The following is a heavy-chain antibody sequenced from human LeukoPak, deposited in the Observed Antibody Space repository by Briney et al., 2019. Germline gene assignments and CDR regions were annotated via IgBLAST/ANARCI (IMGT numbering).Heavy chain of an antibody. D-gene: IGHD1-26*01. CDR3: AGVVGATGHSAFDI. V-gene: IGHV3-21*01. CDR1: GFTFSSYS. J-gene: IGHJ3*02. Sequence: GGSLRLSCAASGFTFSSYSMNWVRQAPGKGLEGVSSISSSSSYIYYADSVKGRFTISRDNAKNSLYLQMNSLRAEDTAVYYCAGVVGATGHSAFDIWGQGTMVTVSS. CDR2: ISSSSSYI.